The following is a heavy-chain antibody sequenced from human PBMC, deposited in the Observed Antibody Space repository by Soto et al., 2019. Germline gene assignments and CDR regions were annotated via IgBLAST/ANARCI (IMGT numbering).Heavy chain of an antibody. CDR2: ISYDGSNK. CDR3: AKDVQYTTTYYFDY. D-gene: IGHD4-4*01. J-gene: IGHJ4*02. V-gene: IGHV3-30*18. Sequence: VQLVESGGGVVQPGRSLRLSCAASGFTFSSYGMHWVRQAPGKGLEWVAVISYDGSNKYYADSVKGRFTISRDNSKNTLYLQMNSLRAEDTAVYYCAKDVQYTTTYYFDYWGQGTLVTVSS. CDR1: GFTFSSYG.